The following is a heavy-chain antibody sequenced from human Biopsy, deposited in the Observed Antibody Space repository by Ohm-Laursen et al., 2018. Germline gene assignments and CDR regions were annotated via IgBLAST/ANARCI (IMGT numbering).Heavy chain of an antibody. D-gene: IGHD3-3*01. J-gene: IGHJ4*02. V-gene: IGHV1-18*01. CDR3: ARDRWPHVTLLGLVVFDF. CDR1: GYTFTNYG. Sequence: SSVKVSCKASGYTFTNYGISWVRRAPGQGLEWMGWSSPFNGGTDYAQKLQGRVTMTTDTSTSTAYMDLRSLRSDDTAVYYCARDRWPHVTLLGLVVFDFWGQGTLVIVSS. CDR2: SSPFNGGT.